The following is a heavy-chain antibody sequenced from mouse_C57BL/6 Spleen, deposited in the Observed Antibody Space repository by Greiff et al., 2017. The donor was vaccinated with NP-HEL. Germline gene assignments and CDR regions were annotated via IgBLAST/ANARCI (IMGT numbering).Heavy chain of an antibody. CDR3: ARKLAFDY. CDR1: GYTFTSYW. J-gene: IGHJ2*01. Sequence: QVQLQQPGAELVKPGASVKLSCKASGYTFTSYWMQWVKQRPGQGLEWIGEIDPSDSYTNYNQKFKGMATLTVDTSSSTAYMQLSSLTSEDSAVYYCARKLAFDYGGQGTTLTVSS. CDR2: IDPSDSYT. V-gene: IGHV1-50*01.